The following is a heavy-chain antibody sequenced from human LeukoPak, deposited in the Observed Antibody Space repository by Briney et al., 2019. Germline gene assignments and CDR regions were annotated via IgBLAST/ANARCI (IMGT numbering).Heavy chain of an antibody. D-gene: IGHD3-22*01. CDR3: ARAKGYDSSGYYYSALRY. CDR2: ISSSSSCI. Sequence: GGSLRLSCAASGFTFSSYSMNWVRQAPGKGLEWVSSISSSSSCIYYADSVKGRFTISRDNAKNSLYLQMNSLRAEDTAVYYCARAKGYDSSGYYYSALRYWGQETLVTVSS. V-gene: IGHV3-21*01. CDR1: GFTFSSYS. J-gene: IGHJ4*02.